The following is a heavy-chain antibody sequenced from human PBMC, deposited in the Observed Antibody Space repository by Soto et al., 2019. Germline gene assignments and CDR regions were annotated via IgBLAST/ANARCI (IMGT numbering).Heavy chain of an antibody. D-gene: IGHD6-19*01. Sequence: GSLRLSCAASGFTFSSYAMSWVRQAPGKGLEWVSAISGSGGSTYYADSVKGRFTISRDNSKNTLYLQMNSLRAEDTAVYYCAKDQGYSSGWYMSTGFDYWGQGTLVTVSS. CDR2: ISGSGGST. V-gene: IGHV3-23*01. CDR3: AKDQGYSSGWYMSTGFDY. J-gene: IGHJ4*02. CDR1: GFTFSSYA.